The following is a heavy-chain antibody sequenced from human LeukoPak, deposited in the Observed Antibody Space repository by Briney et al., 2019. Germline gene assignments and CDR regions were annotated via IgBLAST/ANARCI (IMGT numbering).Heavy chain of an antibody. J-gene: IGHJ4*02. Sequence: PGGSLRLSCAASGFTFSSYEMNWVRQAPGKGLEWVSYISSSGSTIYYADSVKGRFTISRDNSKNTLYLQMNSLRAEDTAVYYCAKDPHYYGSGIDYWGQGTLVTVSS. CDR2: ISSSGSTI. CDR1: GFTFSSYE. CDR3: AKDPHYYGSGIDY. D-gene: IGHD3-10*01. V-gene: IGHV3-48*03.